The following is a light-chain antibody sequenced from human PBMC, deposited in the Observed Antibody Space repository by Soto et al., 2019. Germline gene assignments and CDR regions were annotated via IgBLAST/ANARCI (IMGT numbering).Light chain of an antibody. V-gene: IGLV2-14*01. J-gene: IGLJ3*02. Sequence: QSVLTQPASVSGSPGQSITLSCSGTRSDFGAYNRVSWSQQHPGKAPKLIIYEVNKRPSWVSDRFSGSKSGNTASLTISGLQPEDEAAYYCVSFTSSSTWVFGGGTKLTVL. CDR3: VSFTSSSTWV. CDR1: RSDFGAYNR. CDR2: EVN.